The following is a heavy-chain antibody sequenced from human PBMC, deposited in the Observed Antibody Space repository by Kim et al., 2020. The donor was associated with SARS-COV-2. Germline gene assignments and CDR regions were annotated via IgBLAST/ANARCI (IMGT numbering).Heavy chain of an antibody. J-gene: IGHJ6*03. D-gene: IGHD4-4*01. CDR1: GGSMRNYL. CDR3: SCRKTTVAPGDSYYYMDG. V-gene: IGHV4-59*08. Sequence: SETLSLTCTVSGGSMRNYLWTWIRQSPGEGLEWIADVSKSGNTNYNPSLKSRLTISIDTSKCQFSLKLSSVTAADTAVYYCSCRKTTVAPGDSYYYMDG. CDR2: VSKSGNT.